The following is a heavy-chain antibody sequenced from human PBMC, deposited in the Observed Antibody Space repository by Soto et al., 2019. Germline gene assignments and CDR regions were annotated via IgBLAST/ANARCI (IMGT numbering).Heavy chain of an antibody. Sequence: GGSLRLSCAASAFTFSNYAMNWVRQAPGKGLEWVSVISGSGGSASYADSVQGRFTISRDNSKNTLYLQMNSLRAEDTAIYYCVREDSAWDSRGSFDFWGRGTMVTVSS. CDR1: AFTFSNYA. V-gene: IGHV3-23*01. J-gene: IGHJ3*01. CDR2: ISGSGGSA. D-gene: IGHD6-19*01. CDR3: VREDSAWDSRGSFDF.